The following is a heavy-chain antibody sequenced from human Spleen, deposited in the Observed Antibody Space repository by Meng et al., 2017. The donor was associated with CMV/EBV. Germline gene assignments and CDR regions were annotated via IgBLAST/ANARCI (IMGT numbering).Heavy chain of an antibody. CDR1: GFTFIDYG. CDR2: ISPYTGDT. V-gene: IGHV1-18*01. D-gene: IGHD3-10*01. Sequence: CKASGFTFIDYGISWVRQAPGQGLEWMGWISPYTGDTNYAQKLQGRVTMTTDTSTSTAHMELRSLRSDDTAIYYCARLAIRAPFDYWGQGTLVTVSS. J-gene: IGHJ4*02. CDR3: ARLAIRAPFDY.